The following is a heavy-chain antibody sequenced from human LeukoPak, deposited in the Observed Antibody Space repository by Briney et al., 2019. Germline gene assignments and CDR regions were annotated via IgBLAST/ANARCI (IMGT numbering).Heavy chain of an antibody. Sequence: GGSLRLSCAASGFTFGSYAMYWVRQAPGKGLEWVSGISGSGGSTFSADSVKGRFTISRDNSENTVYLQMNSLRADATAVYYCAKTTAGYSSGRYPGWPADYWGQGTLVTVCS. CDR3: AKTTAGYSSGRYPGWPADY. CDR1: GFTFGSYA. D-gene: IGHD6-19*01. CDR2: ISGSGGST. J-gene: IGHJ4*02. V-gene: IGHV3-23*01.